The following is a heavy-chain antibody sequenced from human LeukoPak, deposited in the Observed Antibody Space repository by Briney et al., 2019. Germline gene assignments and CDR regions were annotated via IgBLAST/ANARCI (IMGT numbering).Heavy chain of an antibody. D-gene: IGHD3-10*02. Sequence: GGSLRLSCAASGFTFSTYWMTWVRQAPGKGLEWVANIKGDGSEKYYVDSLKGRFTISRDNAKNSLYLQTNSLRADDTAVYYCARDIFGGGDYWGQGTLVTVSS. CDR1: GFTFSTYW. CDR3: ARDIFGGGDY. CDR2: IKGDGSEK. V-gene: IGHV3-7*01. J-gene: IGHJ4*02.